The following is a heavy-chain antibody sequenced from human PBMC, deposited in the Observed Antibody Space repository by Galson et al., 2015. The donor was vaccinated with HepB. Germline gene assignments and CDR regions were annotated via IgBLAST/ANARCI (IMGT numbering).Heavy chain of an antibody. CDR3: ARDPEFLGINKVRGTLYL. J-gene: IGHJ5*02. CDR2: ISSSTTYI. D-gene: IGHD3-10*01. V-gene: IGHV3-21*01. CDR1: GFTFSSYS. Sequence: SLRLSCAASGFTFSSYSMNWVRQAPGKGLEWVSSISSSTTYIYYADSLKGRFTISRDNAKHSLHLQMNSLRVEDTAVYYCARDPEFLGINKVRGTLYLWGQGTLVTLSS.